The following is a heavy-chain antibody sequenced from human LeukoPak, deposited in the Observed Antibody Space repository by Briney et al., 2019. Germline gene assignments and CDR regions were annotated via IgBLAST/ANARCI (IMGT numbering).Heavy chain of an antibody. Sequence: GGSLRLSCAASGFTVSASYMNWVRQAPGKGLEWVSVIYSDGNTYYADSVKGRFTISRDISKNILYLQMNSLRAEDTAVYYCARDPAARGSWYYFESWGQGILVTVSS. V-gene: IGHV3-53*01. CDR3: ARDPAARGSWYYFES. J-gene: IGHJ4*02. CDR2: IYSDGNT. D-gene: IGHD6-13*01. CDR1: GFTVSASY.